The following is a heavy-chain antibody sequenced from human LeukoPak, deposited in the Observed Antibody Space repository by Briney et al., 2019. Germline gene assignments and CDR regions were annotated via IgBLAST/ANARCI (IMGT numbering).Heavy chain of an antibody. V-gene: IGHV4-34*01. Sequence: TSETLSLTCAVYGGSFSGYYWSWIRQPPGKGLEWIGEINHSGSTNYNPSLKSRVTISVDTSKNQFSLKLSSVTAADTAVYYCASPYYDFWSGYYGYYGMDVWGQGTTVTVSS. J-gene: IGHJ6*02. D-gene: IGHD3-3*01. CDR2: INHSGST. CDR3: ASPYYDFWSGYYGYYGMDV. CDR1: GGSFSGYY.